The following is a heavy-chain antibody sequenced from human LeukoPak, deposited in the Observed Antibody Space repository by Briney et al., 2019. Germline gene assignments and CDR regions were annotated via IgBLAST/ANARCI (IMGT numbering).Heavy chain of an antibody. CDR1: GYTLTELS. J-gene: IGHJ3*02. D-gene: IGHD4-17*01. V-gene: IGHV1-24*01. CDR2: FDPEDGET. Sequence: ASVKVSCKVSGYTLTELSMHWVRQAPGKGLEWMGGFDPEDGETIYAQKFQGRVTMTEDTSTDTAYMELSSLRSEDTAVYYCATDCYGDYAYDAFDIWGQGTMVTVSS. CDR3: ATDCYGDYAYDAFDI.